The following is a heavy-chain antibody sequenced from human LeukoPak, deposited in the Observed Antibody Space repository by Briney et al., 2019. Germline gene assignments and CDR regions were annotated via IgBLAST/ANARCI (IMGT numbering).Heavy chain of an antibody. V-gene: IGHV1-2*02. CDR1: GYTFTGSY. CDR3: ARGGAFCSITTCHEFDH. D-gene: IGHD2-2*01. J-gene: IGHJ4*02. CDR2: TNPSTGGT. Sequence: ASVKVSCKTSGYTFTGSYSHWVRQVPGQGLEWMGWTNPSTGGTKSAQQFEGRVTMTRDTSNTTGYLELRSLRHDDTATYYCARGGAFCSITTCHEFDHWGQGTLVIVSS.